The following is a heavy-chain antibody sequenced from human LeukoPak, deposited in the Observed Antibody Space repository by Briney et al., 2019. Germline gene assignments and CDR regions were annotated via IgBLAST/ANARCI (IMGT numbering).Heavy chain of an antibody. CDR3: ARHDYSNYVRH. Sequence: SETLSRTCTVSGGSISSFYWSWIRQPAGKGLEWIGRGFASGSTIYNPSLKSRVTISVDESKNQFSLELKSVTAADTAVYYCARHDYSNYVRHWGQGTLITVSS. D-gene: IGHD4-11*01. CDR1: GGSISSFY. CDR2: GFASGST. J-gene: IGHJ4*02. V-gene: IGHV4-4*07.